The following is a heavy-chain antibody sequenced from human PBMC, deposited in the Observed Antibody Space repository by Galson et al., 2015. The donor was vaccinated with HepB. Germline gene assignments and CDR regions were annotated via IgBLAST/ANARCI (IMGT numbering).Heavy chain of an antibody. J-gene: IGHJ4*02. CDR1: GFTFSDYA. Sequence: SLRLSCAVSGFTFSDYAMHWVRQVPGKGLLWVSGINNDGGGAKHADSVKGRFSISRDNSRNTLYLQMNTLRVEDTALYYCATRDWGLVLGGWGQGSLVTVSS. V-gene: IGHV3-74*03. CDR2: INNDGGGA. CDR3: ATRDWGLVLGG. D-gene: IGHD2-21*01.